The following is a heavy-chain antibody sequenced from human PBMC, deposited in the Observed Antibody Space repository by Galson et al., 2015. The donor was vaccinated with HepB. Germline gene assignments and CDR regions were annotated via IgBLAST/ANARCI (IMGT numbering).Heavy chain of an antibody. J-gene: IGHJ6*02. Sequence: SLRLSCAASGFTFSSYTMHWVRQAPGKGLEWVAVISYDGSNKYYADSVKGRFTISRDNSKNTLFLQMNSLRAEDTAVYYCARGRSYRQELSPNGMDVWGQWTTVTVSS. CDR2: ISYDGSNK. CDR3: ARGRSYRQELSPNGMDV. V-gene: IGHV3-30*04. CDR1: GFTFSSYT. D-gene: IGHD3-10*01.